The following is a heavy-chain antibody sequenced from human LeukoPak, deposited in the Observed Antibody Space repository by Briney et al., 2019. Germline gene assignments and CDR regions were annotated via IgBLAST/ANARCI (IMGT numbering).Heavy chain of an antibody. CDR1: GVTFSSYV. V-gene: IGHV3-23*01. Sequence: GGSLSLSCEASGVTFSSYVMSWVRQAPGKRPEWVSGISGSGGGTYYADSVKGRFAISRDNSKNTPYLQMNSLRAEDTAVYYCVQEGPRGLAFDIWGQGTKVTVSS. CDR3: VQEGPRGLAFDI. CDR2: ISGSGGGT. J-gene: IGHJ3*02.